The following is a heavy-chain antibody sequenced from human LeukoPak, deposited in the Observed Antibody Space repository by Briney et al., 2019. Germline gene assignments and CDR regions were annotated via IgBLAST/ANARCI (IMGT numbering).Heavy chain of an antibody. D-gene: IGHD3-10*01. J-gene: IGHJ4*02. CDR1: GFTFSSYW. Sequence: PGGSLRLSCAASGFTFSSYWMNWVRQAPGKGLEWVANIKQDGSEKYDVDSVKGRFTISRDNAKNSLYLQMNSLRVEDTAVYYCARDGTRVYYGSGSYYTWGQGTLVTVSS. CDR3: ARDGTRVYYGSGSYYT. V-gene: IGHV3-7*03. CDR2: IKQDGSEK.